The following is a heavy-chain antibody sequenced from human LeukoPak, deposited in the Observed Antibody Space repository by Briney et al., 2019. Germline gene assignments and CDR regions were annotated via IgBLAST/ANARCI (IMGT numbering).Heavy chain of an antibody. J-gene: IGHJ4*02. D-gene: IGHD1-26*01. V-gene: IGHV3-66*01. Sequence: PGGSLRLSCAASGVTVSGSYMSWVRQAPGKGLEWVSVIYTSGDTYYPDSVKGRFTISRDSSKNTLYLQMNTLRTEDTAVYYCVRVRYSGSWFPVPNFDCWGQGTLVTVSS. CDR3: VRVRYSGSWFPVPNFDC. CDR2: IYTSGDT. CDR1: GVTVSGSY.